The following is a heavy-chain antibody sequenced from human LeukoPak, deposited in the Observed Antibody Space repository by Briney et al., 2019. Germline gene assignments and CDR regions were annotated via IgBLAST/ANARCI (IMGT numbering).Heavy chain of an antibody. D-gene: IGHD3-22*01. CDR2: IYYSGST. CDR3: ARDRSSGYYGGAFDI. Sequence: SETLSLTCTVSGGSISSYYWSWIRQPPGKGLEWIGYIYYSGSTNYNPSLKSRVTISVDTSKNQFSLKLSSVTAADTAVYYCARDRSSGYYGGAFDIWGQGTMVTVSS. CDR1: GGSISSYY. V-gene: IGHV4-59*12. J-gene: IGHJ3*02.